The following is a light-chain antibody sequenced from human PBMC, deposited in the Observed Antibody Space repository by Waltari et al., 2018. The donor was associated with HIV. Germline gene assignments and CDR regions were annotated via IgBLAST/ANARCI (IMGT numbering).Light chain of an antibody. Sequence: QSALTQPPSASGSPGQSVTISCIGTTSDVGGYDHVSWYQQHPGKGPQILLSEVVKRPAGGPDRFSGSKSGNTASLTVSGLQADDEADYYCVSYAGVANRWVFGGGTKLTVL. CDR2: EVV. CDR3: VSYAGVANRWV. V-gene: IGLV2-8*01. J-gene: IGLJ3*02. CDR1: TSDVGGYDH.